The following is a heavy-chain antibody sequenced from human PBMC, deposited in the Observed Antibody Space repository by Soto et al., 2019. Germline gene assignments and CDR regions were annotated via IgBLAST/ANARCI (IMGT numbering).Heavy chain of an antibody. Sequence: PSETLSLTCTVSGGSISRDSWSWIRRPPGKGLEWIGYIYDSGRTNYNPSLKSRVTISVDTSKNQFSLRLSSVTAADAAVYYCARDMVRGVSGHSGYYGMDVWAPGTSVTVS. V-gene: IGHV4-59*01. D-gene: IGHD3-10*01. CDR1: GGSISRDS. J-gene: IGHJ6*02. CDR3: ARDMVRGVSGHSGYYGMDV. CDR2: IYDSGRT.